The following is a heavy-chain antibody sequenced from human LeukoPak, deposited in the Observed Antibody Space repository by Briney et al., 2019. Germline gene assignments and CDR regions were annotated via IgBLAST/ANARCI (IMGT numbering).Heavy chain of an antibody. CDR3: ARGPEGSGQPLPFDY. Sequence: SETLSLACAVYGGSFSGYYWSAIRQPPGKGLEWIGEINHSGSTNYNPSLKSRVTISVDTSKNQFSLKLSSVTAADTAVYYCARGPEGSGQPLPFDYWGQGTLVTVSS. V-gene: IGHV4-34*01. D-gene: IGHD6-19*01. J-gene: IGHJ4*02. CDR2: INHSGST. CDR1: GGSFSGYY.